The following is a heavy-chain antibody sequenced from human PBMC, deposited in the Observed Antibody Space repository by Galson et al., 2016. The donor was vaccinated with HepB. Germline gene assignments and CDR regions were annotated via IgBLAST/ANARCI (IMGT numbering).Heavy chain of an antibody. CDR3: ARGVPKYCSPTMCYGGGWFDP. V-gene: IGHV4-61*01. D-gene: IGHD2-2*01. CDR2: VYRKGDT. CDR1: GGSVTSGSFY. Sequence: SETLSLTCTVSGGSVTSGSFYWSWIRQPPGKGLEWIGEVYRKGDTNYNPSLKSRVRMSVDESRNQFSLRLTSVTAADTAVYFCARGVPKYCSPTMCYGGGWFDPWGQGTLVTVSS. J-gene: IGHJ5*02.